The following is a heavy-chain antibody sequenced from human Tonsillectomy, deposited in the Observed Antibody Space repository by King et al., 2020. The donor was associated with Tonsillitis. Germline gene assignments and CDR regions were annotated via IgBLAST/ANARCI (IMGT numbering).Heavy chain of an antibody. CDR2: ISGSGGST. V-gene: IGHV3-23*04. D-gene: IGHD1-26*01. Sequence: VQLVESGGGLVQPGGSLRLSCAASGFTFSSYAMSWVRQAPGKGLEWVSAISGSGGSTYYADSVKGRFTISRDNSKNTLYLQMNSLRAEDTAVYYCAKDVGGSGVGANDAFDIWGQGTMVTVSS. CDR1: GFTFSSYA. J-gene: IGHJ3*02. CDR3: AKDVGGSGVGANDAFDI.